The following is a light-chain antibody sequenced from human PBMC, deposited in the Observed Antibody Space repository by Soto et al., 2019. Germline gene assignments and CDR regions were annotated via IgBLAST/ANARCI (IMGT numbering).Light chain of an antibody. J-gene: IGKJ3*01. CDR3: LQRSIGFT. Sequence: EIVLTQSPATLSLSPGERATLSCRASQSVGNYLAWYQQKPGQAPRLLIFGASSRAPGIPARFSGSGSGTDFTLTISSLEPEDFAVYHCLQRSIGFTFGPGTKVDIK. CDR2: GAS. V-gene: IGKV3-11*01. CDR1: QSVGNY.